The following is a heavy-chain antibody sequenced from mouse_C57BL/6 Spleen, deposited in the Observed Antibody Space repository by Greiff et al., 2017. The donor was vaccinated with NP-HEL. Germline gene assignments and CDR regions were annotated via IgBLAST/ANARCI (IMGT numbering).Heavy chain of an antibody. Sequence: VQLQQSGAELVRPGSSVKLSCKASGYTFTSYWMHWVKQRPIQGLEWIGNIDPSDSETHYNQKFKDKATLTVDKSSSTAYMQLSSLTSEDSAVYYCARSPLYYDYDGYSFDSWGQGTTLTVSS. CDR2: IDPSDSET. CDR3: ARSPLYYDYDGYSFDS. CDR1: GYTFTSYW. J-gene: IGHJ2*01. D-gene: IGHD2-4*01. V-gene: IGHV1-52*01.